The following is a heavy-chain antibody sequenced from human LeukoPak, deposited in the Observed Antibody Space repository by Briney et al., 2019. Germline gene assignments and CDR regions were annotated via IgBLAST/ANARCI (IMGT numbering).Heavy chain of an antibody. D-gene: IGHD3-22*01. CDR1: GFAFSIYS. J-gene: IGHJ4*02. Sequence: GGSLRLSCAASGFAFSIYSMNWVRQAPGKGLEWVSSISSSSSYIYYADSVKGRFTISRDNAKNSLYLQMNSLRAEDTAVYYCARDRYYDSSGPHWGQGTLVTVSS. CDR2: ISSSSSYI. V-gene: IGHV3-21*01. CDR3: ARDRYYDSSGPH.